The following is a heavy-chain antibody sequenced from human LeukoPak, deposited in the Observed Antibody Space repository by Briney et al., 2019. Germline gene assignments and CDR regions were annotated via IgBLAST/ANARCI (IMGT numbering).Heavy chain of an antibody. Sequence: ASVRVSCKASGFTFTDYYIHWVRQAPGQGLEWLGWLSAISGNTNYAKKFEGRVTLSRDTSTSTAYMELTSLTSDDTALYFCARGNPRRLTTYLLFDLSGQGTLVTVSS. CDR3: ARGNPRRLTTYLLFDL. CDR1: GFTFTDYY. J-gene: IGHJ4*02. CDR2: LSAISGNT. V-gene: IGHV1-2*02. D-gene: IGHD1-1*01.